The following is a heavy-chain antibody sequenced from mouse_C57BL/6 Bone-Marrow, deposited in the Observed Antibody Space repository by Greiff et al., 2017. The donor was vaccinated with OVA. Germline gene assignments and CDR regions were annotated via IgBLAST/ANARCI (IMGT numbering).Heavy chain of an antibody. J-gene: IGHJ1*03. CDR3: VRHLYYGNCWYFDV. D-gene: IGHD2-1*01. CDR1: GFSFNTYA. CDR2: IRSKSNNYAT. V-gene: IGHV10-1*01. Sequence: EVKLVESGGGLVQPKGSLKLSCAASGFSFNTYAMNWVRQAPGKGLEWVARIRSKSNNYATYYADSVKDRFTISRDDSESMLYLQMNNLKTEDTAMYYCVRHLYYGNCWYFDVWGTGTTVTVSS.